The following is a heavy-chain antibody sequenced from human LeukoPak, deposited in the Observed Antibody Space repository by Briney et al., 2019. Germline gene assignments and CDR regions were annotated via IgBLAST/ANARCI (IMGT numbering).Heavy chain of an antibody. Sequence: PGGSLRLSCAASGLILSNYWMHWVRQAPGKGLVWVSRINGDGSSTIYADSVKGRFTISRDNAKNTLYLQMNSLRAEDTAVYYCAREAGGFDIWGQGTMVTVSS. J-gene: IGHJ3*02. D-gene: IGHD4-23*01. CDR2: INGDGSST. V-gene: IGHV3-74*01. CDR3: AREAGGFDI. CDR1: GLILSNYW.